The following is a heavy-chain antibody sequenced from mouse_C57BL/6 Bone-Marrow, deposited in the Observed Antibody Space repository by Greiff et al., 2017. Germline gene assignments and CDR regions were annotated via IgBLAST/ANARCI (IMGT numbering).Heavy chain of an antibody. CDR2: IYPRSGNT. V-gene: IGHV1-81*01. CDR3: SSFDGNYFDF. D-gene: IGHD2-3*01. CDR1: GYTFTSYG. J-gene: IGHJ2*01. Sequence: QVQLQESGAELARPGASVKLSCKASGYTFTSYGISWVKQRTGQGLEWIGEIYPRSGNTYYNEKFKGKATLTADKSSSTPYLQLSSLTSEDTAVYYCSSFDGNYFDFWGQGTPLTVAS.